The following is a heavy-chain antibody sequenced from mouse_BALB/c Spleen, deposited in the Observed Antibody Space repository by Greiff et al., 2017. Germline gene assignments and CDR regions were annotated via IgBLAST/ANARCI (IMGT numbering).Heavy chain of an antibody. CDR3: ARHKITTVVAPYAMDY. V-gene: IGHV5-6*02. Sequence: EVMLVESGGDLVKPGGSLKLSCAASGFTFSSYGMSWVRQTPDKRLEWVATISSGGSYTYYPDSVKGRFTISRDNAKNTLYLQMSSLKSEDTAMYYCARHKITTVVAPYAMDYWGQGTSVTVSS. CDR2: ISSGGSYT. J-gene: IGHJ4*01. D-gene: IGHD1-1*01. CDR1: GFTFSSYG.